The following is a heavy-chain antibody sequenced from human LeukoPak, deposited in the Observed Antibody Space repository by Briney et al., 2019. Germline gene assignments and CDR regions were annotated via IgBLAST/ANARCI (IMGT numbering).Heavy chain of an antibody. D-gene: IGHD6-19*01. CDR3: ARDGRALFAYSSGPPGL. Sequence: PGGSLRLSCAASGFTFSSYAMHWVRQAPGKGLEWVAVISYDGSNKYYADSVKGRFTISRDNSKNTLYLQMNSLRAEDTAVYYCARDGRALFAYSSGPPGLWGQGTMVTVSS. CDR2: ISYDGSNK. CDR1: GFTFSSYA. J-gene: IGHJ3*01. V-gene: IGHV3-30-3*01.